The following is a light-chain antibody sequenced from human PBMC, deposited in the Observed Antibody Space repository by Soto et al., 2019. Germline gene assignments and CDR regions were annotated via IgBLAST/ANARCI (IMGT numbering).Light chain of an antibody. CDR3: SSYTTSSNYV. V-gene: IGLV2-14*01. Sequence: ALTQPASVSWSPGQSITISCTVTSSDVGSYNFVSWYQQLPGKAPKLMIYEVSNRPSGVSNRFSGSKSGNTASLTISGLQAEDEADYYCSSYTTSSNYVFGSGTKVTVL. CDR2: EVS. J-gene: IGLJ1*01. CDR1: SSDVGSYNF.